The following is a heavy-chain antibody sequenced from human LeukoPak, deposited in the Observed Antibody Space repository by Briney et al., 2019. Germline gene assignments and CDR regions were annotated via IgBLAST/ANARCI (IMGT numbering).Heavy chain of an antibody. J-gene: IGHJ4*02. D-gene: IGHD5-24*01. Sequence: ASVKVSCKASGGTFSSYAISWVRQAPGQGLEWMGGIIPIFGTANYAQKFQGRVTITADESTSTAYMELSSLRSEDTPVYYCASHVRIDGYNDYWGQGTLVTVSS. CDR2: IIPIFGTA. V-gene: IGHV1-69*01. CDR1: GGTFSSYA. CDR3: ASHVRIDGYNDY.